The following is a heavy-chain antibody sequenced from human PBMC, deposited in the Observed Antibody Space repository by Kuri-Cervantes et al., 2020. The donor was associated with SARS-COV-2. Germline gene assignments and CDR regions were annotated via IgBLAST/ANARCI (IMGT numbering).Heavy chain of an antibody. V-gene: IGHV1-8*03. Sequence: ASVKVSCKASGYTFTSYDIDWVRQATGQGLEWMGWMNPNSGNTGYAQKFQGRVTITRNTSISTAYMELSSLRSEDTAVYYCASRRGFLGYNDAFDIWGQGTMVTVSS. CDR1: GYTFTSYD. J-gene: IGHJ3*02. CDR3: ASRRGFLGYNDAFDI. D-gene: IGHD3-3*01. CDR2: MNPNSGNT.